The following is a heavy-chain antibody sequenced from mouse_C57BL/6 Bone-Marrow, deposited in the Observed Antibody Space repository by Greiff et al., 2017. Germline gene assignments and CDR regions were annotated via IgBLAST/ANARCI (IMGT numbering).Heavy chain of an antibody. CDR1: GYTFTSYG. Sequence: QVQLKQSGAELARPGASVKLSCKASGYTFTSYGISWVKQRPGQGLEWIGEIYPRSGNTYYNEKFKGKATLTADKSSSTAYMELRSLTSEDSAVFYCAGTGGHWYPAWFAYWGRGTLVTVSA. V-gene: IGHV1-81*01. D-gene: IGHD1-1*02. CDR2: IYPRSGNT. CDR3: AGTGGHWYPAWFAY. J-gene: IGHJ3*01.